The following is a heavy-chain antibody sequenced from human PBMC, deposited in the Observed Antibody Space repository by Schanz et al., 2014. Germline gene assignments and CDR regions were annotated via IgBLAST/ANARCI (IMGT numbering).Heavy chain of an antibody. CDR2: IHYSRGT. Sequence: QVQLQESGPGLVKPSETLSLTCAVSGGSISGYYWSWIRQPPGKGLEWIAFIHYSRGTNYNPSLKGRAPISVETAKNESSRRVASVTAADTAFYYCARHAPGSGPDYNAGFDYWGQGILVTVSS. CDR3: ARHAPGSGPDYNAGFDY. V-gene: IGHV4-59*08. J-gene: IGHJ4*01. CDR1: GGSISGYY. D-gene: IGHD3-10*01.